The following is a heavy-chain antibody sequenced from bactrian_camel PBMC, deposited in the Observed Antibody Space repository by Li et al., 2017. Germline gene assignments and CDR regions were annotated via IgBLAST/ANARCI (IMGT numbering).Heavy chain of an antibody. D-gene: IGHD2*01. CDR3: ATGYAGSARICADLGPDYFGI. CDR1: GDLTNIQS. CDR2: IDRDGFT. J-gene: IGHJ6*01. V-gene: IGHV3S53*01. Sequence: HVQLVESGGGSVQAGGSLRLACEVSGDLTNIQSMAWFRQTPGNEREAVAAIDRDGFTSYHAQVKGRFTMSQDNAKNTVFLEMNSLEPEDAGLYYCATGYAGSARICADLGPDYFGIRGPGTQVTVS.